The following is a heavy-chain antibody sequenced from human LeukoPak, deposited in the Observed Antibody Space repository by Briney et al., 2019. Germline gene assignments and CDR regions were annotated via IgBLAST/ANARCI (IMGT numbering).Heavy chain of an antibody. CDR1: GFTFSSYG. CDR3: ARDSYYDSSGVPNY. J-gene: IGHJ4*02. Sequence: GRSLRLSCAASGFTFSSYGMHWVRQAPGKGLEWVAVIWYDGSNKYYADSVKGRFTISRGNSKNTLYLQMNSLRAEDTAVYYCARDSYYDSSGVPNYWGQGTLATVSS. D-gene: IGHD3-22*01. CDR2: IWYDGSNK. V-gene: IGHV3-33*01.